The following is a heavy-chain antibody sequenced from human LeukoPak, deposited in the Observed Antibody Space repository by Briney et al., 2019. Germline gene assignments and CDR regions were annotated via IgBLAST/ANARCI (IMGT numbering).Heavy chain of an antibody. J-gene: IGHJ4*02. V-gene: IGHV4-34*01. CDR1: GGSFTSYY. CDR3: ARERNRRATFYQSPLDY. Sequence: PSETLSLTCAVYGGSFTSYYWSWIRQPPGKGLEWIGEISHSGSTNYNPSLKSRVTMSVDTSKNQFSLRLSSVTAADTAIYYCARERNRRATFYQSPLDYWGQGTLGTVS. CDR2: ISHSGST. D-gene: IGHD1/OR15-1a*01.